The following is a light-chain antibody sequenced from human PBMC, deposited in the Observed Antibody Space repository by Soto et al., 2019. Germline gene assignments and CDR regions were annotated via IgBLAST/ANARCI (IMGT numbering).Light chain of an antibody. CDR2: AAS. CDR1: QNINTW. Sequence: DIQMTQSPSTLSASLGDRVTIPFRASQNINTWLSWHQQKPGKAPKLLIYAASTVQSGVPLRFSGTGSGTEFTLTISSLQPDDFATYYCQQYHSYSTFGQGTKVDI. V-gene: IGKV1-5*03. CDR3: QQYHSYST. J-gene: IGKJ1*01.